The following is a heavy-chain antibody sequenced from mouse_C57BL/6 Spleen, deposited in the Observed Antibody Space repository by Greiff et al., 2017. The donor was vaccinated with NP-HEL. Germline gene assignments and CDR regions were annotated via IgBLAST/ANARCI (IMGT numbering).Heavy chain of an antibody. CDR3: ARVQGGFAY. CDR2: INYDGSST. V-gene: IGHV5-16*01. J-gene: IGHJ3*01. CDR1: GFTFSDYY. Sequence: DVKLVESEGGLVQPGSSMKLSCTASGFTFSDYYMAWVRQVPEKGLEWVANINYDGSSTYYLDSLKSRFIISRDNAKNILYLQMSSLKSEDTATYYCARVQGGFAYWGQGTLVTVSA.